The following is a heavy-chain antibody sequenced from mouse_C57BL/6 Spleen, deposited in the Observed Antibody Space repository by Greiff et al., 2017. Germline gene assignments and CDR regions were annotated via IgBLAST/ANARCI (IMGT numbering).Heavy chain of an antibody. D-gene: IGHD4-1*01. CDR1: GFTFSSYA. Sequence: DVMLVESGEGLVKPGGSLKLSCAASGFTFSSYAMSWVRQTPEKRLEWVAYISSGGDYIYYADTVKGRFTISRDNARYTLYLQMSSLKSEDTAMYYCTREGGDNWDYFDYWGQGTTLTVSS. J-gene: IGHJ2*01. CDR3: TREGGDNWDYFDY. V-gene: IGHV5-9-1*02. CDR2: ISSGGDYI.